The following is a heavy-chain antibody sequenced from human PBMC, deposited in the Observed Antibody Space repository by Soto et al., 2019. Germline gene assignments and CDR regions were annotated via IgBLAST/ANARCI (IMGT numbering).Heavy chain of an antibody. CDR3: ASSHTYYYDSSGSHAGYFQH. J-gene: IGHJ1*01. D-gene: IGHD3-22*01. Sequence: SVKVSCKASGGTFSSYAISWVRQAPGQGLEWMGGIIPIFGTANYAQKFQGRVTITADESTSTAYMELSSLRSEDTAVYYCASSHTYYYDSSGSHAGYFQHWGQGTLVTVSS. CDR1: GGTFSSYA. CDR2: IIPIFGTA. V-gene: IGHV1-69*13.